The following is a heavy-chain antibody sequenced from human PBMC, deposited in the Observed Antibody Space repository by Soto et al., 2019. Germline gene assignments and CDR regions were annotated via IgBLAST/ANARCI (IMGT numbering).Heavy chain of an antibody. D-gene: IGHD3-9*01. CDR3: ARYSEWLGDAFDI. J-gene: IGHJ3*02. CDR2: ISSSSSYI. V-gene: IGHV3-21*01. Sequence: GSLILSCAASGFTFISYSMNWVRQAPGKGLEWVSSISSSSSYIYYADSVKGRFTISRDNAKNSLCLQMNSLRAEDTAVYYCARYSEWLGDAFDIWGQGTMVTVSS. CDR1: GFTFISYS.